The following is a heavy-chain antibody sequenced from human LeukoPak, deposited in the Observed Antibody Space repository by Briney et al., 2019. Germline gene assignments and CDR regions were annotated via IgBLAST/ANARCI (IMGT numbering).Heavy chain of an antibody. D-gene: IGHD1-26*01. V-gene: IGHV3-23*01. J-gene: IGHJ4*02. CDR2: MKGSCGSI. CDR3: AKDGRRAAELPSLDY. Sequence: QATESLTHYCAASGFTLRSHAMSWFRPAPGKGLEWVSGMKGSCGSIYYANSVKGSFTVTRDNSKNTLYLKMHGLGADDTAVYYCAKDGRRAAELPSLDYWGQGTLVTVSS. CDR1: GFTLRSHA.